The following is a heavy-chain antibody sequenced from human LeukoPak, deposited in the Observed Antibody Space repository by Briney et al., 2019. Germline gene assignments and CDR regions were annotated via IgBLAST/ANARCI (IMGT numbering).Heavy chain of an antibody. CDR2: ISSSSTNT. D-gene: IGHD2/OR15-2a*01. J-gene: IGHJ4*02. Sequence: GGSLRLSCAASGFTFTKYYMYWIRQAPGKGLEWISYISSSSTNTDYADSVRGRFTISRDNAKNSLYLQMNSLRAEDTAVYYCARTEVGTTLSDCWGQGTLVTVSS. CDR3: ARTEVGTTLSDC. V-gene: IGHV3-11*03. CDR1: GFTFTKYY.